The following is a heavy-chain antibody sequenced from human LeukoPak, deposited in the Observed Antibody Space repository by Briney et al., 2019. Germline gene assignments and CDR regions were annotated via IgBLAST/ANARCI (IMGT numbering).Heavy chain of an antibody. J-gene: IGHJ4*02. CDR3: AREDQPRGTFDY. D-gene: IGHD2-15*01. CDR1: GFTFSNYW. V-gene: IGHV3-7*05. CDR2: IKQDGSEK. Sequence: GGSLRLSCAASGFTFSNYWMSWVRQAPGKGLEWVANIKQDGSEKYYVDSVKGRFTISRDNAKNSLYLQMNSLRAEDTALYYCAREDQPRGTFDYWGQGIRVTVSS.